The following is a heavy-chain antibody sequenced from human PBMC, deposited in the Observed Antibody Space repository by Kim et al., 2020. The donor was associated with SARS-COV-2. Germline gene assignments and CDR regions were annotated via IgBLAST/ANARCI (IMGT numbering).Heavy chain of an antibody. D-gene: IGHD3-22*01. CDR2: IYSGGST. CDR3: TRDFSTMSGRPYMDV. V-gene: IGHV3-66*01. J-gene: IGHJ6*03. CDR1: GFTVSSNY. Sequence: GGSLRLSCAASGFTVSSNYMSWVRQAPGKGLEWVSVIYSGGSTYYADSVKGRFTISRDNSKNTLYLQMNSLRAEDTAVYYCTRDFSTMSGRPYMDVWGKGTTVTVSS.